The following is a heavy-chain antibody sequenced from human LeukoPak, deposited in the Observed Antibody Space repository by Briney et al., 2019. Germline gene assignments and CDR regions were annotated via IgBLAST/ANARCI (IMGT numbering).Heavy chain of an antibody. D-gene: IGHD7-27*01. J-gene: IGHJ4*02. V-gene: IGHV3-11*01. Sequence: GGSLRLSCAASGFTFSDNYMTWIRQAPGKGLEWVSYIGSGGHIIEYADSVKGRFTLSRDNAKDSLYLQMNSLRAEDTAVYYCARGHWGLDYWGQGILVTVSS. CDR2: IGSGGHII. CDR3: ARGHWGLDY. CDR1: GFTFSDNY.